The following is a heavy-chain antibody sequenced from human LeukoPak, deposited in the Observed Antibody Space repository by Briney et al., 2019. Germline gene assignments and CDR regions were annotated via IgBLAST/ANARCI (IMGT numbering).Heavy chain of an antibody. CDR3: ARGRYCSGGSCMFDY. CDR2: IYRGENT. V-gene: IGHV4-30-2*01. D-gene: IGHD2-15*01. J-gene: IGHJ4*02. CDR1: GDSISSGDYS. Sequence: SETLSLTCAVSGDSISSGDYSWSWIRQPPGKGLEWIGYIYRGENTYYNTSLKSRVTISVDRSKNQFSLKLTSVTAADTAVYYCARGRYCSGGSCMFDYWGQGTLVTVSS.